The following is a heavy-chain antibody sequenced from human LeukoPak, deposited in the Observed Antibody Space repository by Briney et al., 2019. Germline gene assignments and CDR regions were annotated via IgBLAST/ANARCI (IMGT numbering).Heavy chain of an antibody. D-gene: IGHD3-22*01. CDR3: ANEHYYDSSGYYKIDY. Sequence: GGSLRLSCAASGFTFSSYAMSWVRQAPGKGLEWVSAISGSGGSTYYADSVKGRFTISRDNSKNTLYLQMNSVRAENTAVYYCANEHYYDSSGYYKIDYWGQGTLVTVSS. CDR1: GFTFSSYA. V-gene: IGHV3-23*01. J-gene: IGHJ4*02. CDR2: ISGSGGST.